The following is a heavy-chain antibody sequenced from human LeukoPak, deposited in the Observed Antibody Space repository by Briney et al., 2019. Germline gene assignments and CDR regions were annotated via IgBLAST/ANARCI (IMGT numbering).Heavy chain of an antibody. V-gene: IGHV3-21*01. CDR2: ISNSGDYI. Sequence: PGGSLRLSCTVSGFTFSSFTMNWVRQGPGKGLEWVASISNSGDYISYADSLKGRFTISRDNAKNSLSLQMSSLRAEDTAVYYCAREMYAGWYFAFDIWGQGTMVTVSS. CDR3: AREMYAGWYFAFDI. D-gene: IGHD6-19*01. CDR1: GFTFSSFT. J-gene: IGHJ3*02.